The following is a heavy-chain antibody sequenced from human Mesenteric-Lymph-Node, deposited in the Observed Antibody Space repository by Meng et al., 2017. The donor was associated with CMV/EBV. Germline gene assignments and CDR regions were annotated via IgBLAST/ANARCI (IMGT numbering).Heavy chain of an antibody. CDR1: GYSFTSYW. CDR3: ARHPGLALAGTHSDY. D-gene: IGHD6-13*01. V-gene: IGHV5-51*01. Sequence: GESLKISCKGSGYSFTSYWIVWVRQMPGKGLEWMGIIYPGDSDTRYSPSFQGQVTISADKSINTAYLQWSTLKASDTAMYYCARHPGLALAGTHSDYWGQGTLVTVSS. J-gene: IGHJ4*02. CDR2: IYPGDSDT.